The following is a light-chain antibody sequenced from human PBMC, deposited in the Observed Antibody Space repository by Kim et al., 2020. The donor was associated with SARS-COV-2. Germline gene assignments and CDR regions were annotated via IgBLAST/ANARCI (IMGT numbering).Light chain of an antibody. Sequence: SPGERATLSCRASQSVSSTYLAWYQQKPGQAPRLLIYGASSRATGIPDRFSGSGSGTDFSLTISRLEPEDFVVYYCHQYGTLPKTFGQGTKVDIK. J-gene: IGKJ1*01. V-gene: IGKV3-20*01. CDR1: QSVSSTY. CDR3: HQYGTLPKT. CDR2: GAS.